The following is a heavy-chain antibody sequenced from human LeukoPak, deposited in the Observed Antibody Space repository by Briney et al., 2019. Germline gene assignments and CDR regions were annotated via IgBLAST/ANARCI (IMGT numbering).Heavy chain of an antibody. CDR3: ARVLYGSFDS. Sequence: GGSLRLSCAASGFSVSVYYMTWVRQAPGKGLEWVSVTHSDGTTHYADSVKGRFSISRHNSMNTLFLQLNNLSPDDTAIYYCARVLYGSFDSWGQGALVTVSS. CDR1: GFSVSVYY. D-gene: IGHD2-8*01. CDR2: THSDGTT. V-gene: IGHV3-53*04. J-gene: IGHJ4*02.